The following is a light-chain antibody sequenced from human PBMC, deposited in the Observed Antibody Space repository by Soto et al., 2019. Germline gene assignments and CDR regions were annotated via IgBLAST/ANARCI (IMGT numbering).Light chain of an antibody. CDR3: HQHGGSPET. CDR2: GAS. CDR1: QSVSSN. V-gene: IGKV3D-15*02. Sequence: EIVMTQSPVTLSVSPGERVTLSCRASQSVSSNLAWYQQKPGQAPRLLIYGASTRATGIPDRFIGSGSGTEFILTISRLEPDDFAIYHCHQHGGSPETFGQGTK. J-gene: IGKJ1*01.